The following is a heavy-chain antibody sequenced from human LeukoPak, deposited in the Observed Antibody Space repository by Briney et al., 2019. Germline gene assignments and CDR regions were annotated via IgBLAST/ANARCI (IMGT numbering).Heavy chain of an antibody. D-gene: IGHD6-13*01. CDR1: GGSISSSSYY. CDR3: ARAFYHVIAAAGSMDYYYYYMDV. Sequence: PSETLSLTCTVSGGSISSSSYYWGWIRQPPGKGLEWIGSIYYSGSTYYNPSLKSRVTISVGTSKNQFSLKLSSVTAADTAVYYCARAFYHVIAAAGSMDYYYYYMDVWGKGTTVAVSS. CDR2: IYYSGST. V-gene: IGHV4-39*07. J-gene: IGHJ6*03.